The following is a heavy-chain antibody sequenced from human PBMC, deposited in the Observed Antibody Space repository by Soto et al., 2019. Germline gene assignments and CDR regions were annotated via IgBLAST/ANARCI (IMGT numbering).Heavy chain of an antibody. CDR2: IIPILGIA. Sequence: SVKVSCKASGGTFSSYTISWVRQAPGQGLEWMGRIIPILGIANYAQKFQGRVTITADKSTSTAYMELSSLRSEDTAVYYCARGYSSGWYVYWGQGTLVTAPQ. CDR3: ARGYSSGWYVY. CDR1: GGTFSSYT. J-gene: IGHJ4*02. V-gene: IGHV1-69*02. D-gene: IGHD6-19*01.